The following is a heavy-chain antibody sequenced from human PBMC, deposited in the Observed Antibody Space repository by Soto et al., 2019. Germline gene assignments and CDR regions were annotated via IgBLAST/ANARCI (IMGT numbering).Heavy chain of an antibody. CDR1: GYTFTGYY. CDR3: ARGRRNCSGGSCYGYYYYYGMDV. D-gene: IGHD2-15*01. CDR2: INPNSGGT. V-gene: IGHV1-2*04. Sequence: ASVKVSCKASGYTFTGYYMHWVRQAPGQGREWMGWINPNSGGTNYAQKCQGWVTMTRDTSISTAYMELSRLRSDDTAVYYCARGRRNCSGGSCYGYYYYYGMDVWGQGTTVTVSS. J-gene: IGHJ6*02.